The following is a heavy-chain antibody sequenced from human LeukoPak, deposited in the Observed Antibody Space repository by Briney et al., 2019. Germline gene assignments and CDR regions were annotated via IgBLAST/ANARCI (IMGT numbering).Heavy chain of an antibody. CDR2: ISPNTGDT. Sequence: AAVKDSCKASGYTPTGNLMYWVRPAPGQGVECMGWISPNTGDTNYAQRFQGTVTMARDTSTSTAYMERSRLTSDDTAVYDCAREVGINAFDIWGQGTMVTVSS. CDR3: AREVGINAFDI. D-gene: IGHD3-10*01. V-gene: IGHV1-2*02. J-gene: IGHJ3*02. CDR1: GYTPTGNL.